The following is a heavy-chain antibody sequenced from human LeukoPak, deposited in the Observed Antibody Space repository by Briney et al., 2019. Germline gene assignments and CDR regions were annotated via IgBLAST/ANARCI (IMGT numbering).Heavy chain of an antibody. D-gene: IGHD3-3*01. CDR3: ARVDFGSGRIRFLEWLARDKSYYYYGMDV. CDR2: INHSGST. CDR1: GGSFSGYY. J-gene: IGHJ6*02. Sequence: SETLSLTCAVYGGSFSGYYWSWIRQPPGKGLEWIGEINHSGSTNYNPSLKSRVTISVDTSKNQFSLKLSSVTAADTAVYYCARVDFGSGRIRFLEWLARDKSYYYYGMDVWGQGTTVTVSS. V-gene: IGHV4-34*01.